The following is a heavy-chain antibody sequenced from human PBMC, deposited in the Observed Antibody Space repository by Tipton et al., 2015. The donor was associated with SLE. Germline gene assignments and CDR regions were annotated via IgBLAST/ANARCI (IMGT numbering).Heavy chain of an antibody. D-gene: IGHD6-13*01. CDR1: GFTFSSYA. CDR2: ISYDGSNK. CDR3: ARVRSAAAAFDY. V-gene: IGHV3-30*04. Sequence: SLRLSCAASGFTFSSYAMHWVRQAPGKGREWVAVISYDGSNKYYADSVKGRFTISRDNSKNTLYLQMNSLRAEDTAVYYCARVRSAAAAFDYWGQGTLVTVSS. J-gene: IGHJ4*02.